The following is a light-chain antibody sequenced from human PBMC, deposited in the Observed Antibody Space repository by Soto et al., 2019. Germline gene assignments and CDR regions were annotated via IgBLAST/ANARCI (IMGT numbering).Light chain of an antibody. J-gene: IGKJ2*02. CDR2: GAS. Sequence: EIVMTQSPATLSVSPGERVALSCRASQSIESNLAWYQQRPGQTPRLLIYGASTRATGIPARFSGSASGTEITLTISSLQSEDFAVYFCQQYNYWPWTFGQGTKLDIE. CDR1: QSIESN. CDR3: QQYNYWPWT. V-gene: IGKV3-15*01.